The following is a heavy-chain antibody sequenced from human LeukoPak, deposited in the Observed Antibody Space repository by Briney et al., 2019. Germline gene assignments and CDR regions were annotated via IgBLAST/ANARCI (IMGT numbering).Heavy chain of an antibody. J-gene: IGHJ4*02. CDR1: GFTFSHFG. D-gene: IGHD4-11*01. Sequence: GVSLRLSCEASGFTFSHFGMLWVPQAPGKGLEWVAVIWSDATNKYYADSVKGRFTISRDNFKKTVSLQMNSLRAEDTAVYYWAKDAQRGFDYSNSLEHWGQGSLVTVSS. V-gene: IGHV3-33*06. CDR3: AKDAQRGFDYSNSLEH. CDR2: IWSDATNK.